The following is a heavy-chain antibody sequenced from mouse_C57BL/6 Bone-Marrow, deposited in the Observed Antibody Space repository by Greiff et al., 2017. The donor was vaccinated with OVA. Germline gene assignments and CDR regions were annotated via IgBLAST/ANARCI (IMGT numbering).Heavy chain of an antibody. CDR3: ARSGKLRDVYFDY. J-gene: IGHJ2*01. D-gene: IGHD1-1*01. V-gene: IGHV1-64*01. Sequence: QVQLKQPGAELVKPGASVKLSCKASGYTFTSYWMHWVKQRPGQGLEWIGMIHPNSGSTNYNEKFKSKATLTVDKSSSTAYMQLSSLTSEDSAVYYCARSGKLRDVYFDYWGQGTTLTVSS. CDR1: GYTFTSYW. CDR2: IHPNSGST.